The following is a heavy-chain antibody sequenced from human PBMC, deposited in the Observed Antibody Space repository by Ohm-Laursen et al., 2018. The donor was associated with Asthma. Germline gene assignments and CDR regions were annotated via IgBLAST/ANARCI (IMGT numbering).Heavy chain of an antibody. J-gene: IGHJ4*02. CDR3: ARDMDSSGRRRRDY. CDR2: INPSGTTT. V-gene: IGHV1-46*01. CDR1: GYIFTSYY. D-gene: IGHD6-19*01. Sequence: ASVKVSCKASGYIFTSYYLHWVRQAPGQGLEWMGVINPSGTTTRYAQKFQDRVTMTKDTSTSTVYMEVSNLRSDDTAVYFCARDMDSSGRRRRDYWGQGTLVTVSS.